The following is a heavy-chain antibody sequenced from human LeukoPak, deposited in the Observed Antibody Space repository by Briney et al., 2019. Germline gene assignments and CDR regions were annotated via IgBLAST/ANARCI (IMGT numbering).Heavy chain of an antibody. Sequence: GGSLRLSCAASGFTFSSYAMSWVRQAPGRGLEWVSAISGSGGSTYYADSVKGRFTISRDNAKNSLYLQMNSLRAEDTAVYYCARALFLGSYSSNFWGQGTLVTVSS. CDR2: ISGSGGST. D-gene: IGHD1-26*01. CDR1: GFTFSSYA. V-gene: IGHV3-23*01. J-gene: IGHJ4*02. CDR3: ARALFLGSYSSNF.